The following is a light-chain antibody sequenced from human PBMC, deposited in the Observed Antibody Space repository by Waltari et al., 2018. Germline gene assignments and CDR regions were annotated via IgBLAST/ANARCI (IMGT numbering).Light chain of an antibody. CDR2: EGN. CDR3: SSNAGRGIV. J-gene: IGLJ2*01. CDR1: SSAAGSYDL. V-gene: IGLV2-23*01. Sequence: QSALTQPASVSGSPGPLITVSCPGASSAAGSYDLVCWYQQHPGKAPKLIIYEGNKRPSGVSNRFSGFKSGNTASLTISGLQAEDEAEYYCSSNAGRGIVFGGGTKLTVL.